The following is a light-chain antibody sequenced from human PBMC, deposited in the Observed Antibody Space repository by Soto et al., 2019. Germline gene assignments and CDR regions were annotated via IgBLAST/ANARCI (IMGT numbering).Light chain of an antibody. J-gene: IGLJ2*01. CDR2: EVS. CDR1: TSDVGGYDY. V-gene: IGLV2-8*01. Sequence: QSVLTQPPSASGSPGQSVTISCTGTTSDVGGYDYVSWYQQHPGKAPKLMIYEVSKRPSGVPDRFSGPKSGSTASLTVSGLQAEDEADYYCCAYAGSNNLVVFGGGTKLTVL. CDR3: CAYAGSNNLVV.